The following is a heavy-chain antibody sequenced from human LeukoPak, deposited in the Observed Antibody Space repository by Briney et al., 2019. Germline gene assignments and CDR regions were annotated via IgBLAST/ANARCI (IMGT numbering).Heavy chain of an antibody. V-gene: IGHV4-39*07. CDR2: IYFSGNT. Sequence: IASIYFSGNTYYNPSLKSRVTISVDTSKNQFSLKVSSVTAADTAVYYCARVWLTTVFSFDYWGQGTLVTVSS. J-gene: IGHJ4*02. CDR3: ARVWLTTVFSFDY. D-gene: IGHD4-11*01.